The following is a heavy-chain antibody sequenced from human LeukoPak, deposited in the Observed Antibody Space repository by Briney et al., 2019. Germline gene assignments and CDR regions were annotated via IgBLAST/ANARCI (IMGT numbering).Heavy chain of an antibody. V-gene: IGHV4-39*07. Sequence: PSEALSLTCTVSGGSISSSSYYWGWIRQPPGKGLEWIGSIYYSGSTYYNPSLKSRVTISVDTSKNQFSLKLSSVTAADTAVYYCARDATTVVTPAYFDYWGQGTLDTVSS. D-gene: IGHD4-23*01. CDR3: ARDATTVVTPAYFDY. CDR2: IYYSGST. CDR1: GGSISSSSYY. J-gene: IGHJ4*02.